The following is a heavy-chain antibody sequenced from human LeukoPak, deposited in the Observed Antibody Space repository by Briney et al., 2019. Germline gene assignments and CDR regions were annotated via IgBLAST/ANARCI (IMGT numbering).Heavy chain of an antibody. CDR2: INHSGNT. CDR1: GGSFSGYY. Sequence: SETLSLTCAVYGGSFSGYYWSWIRQPPGKGLEWIGEINHSGNTNYNPSLKSRVTISIDTSKNQFSLKVTSVTAADTAVYYCARGNYDDTSGYYDYWGQGTLVTVSS. J-gene: IGHJ4*02. D-gene: IGHD3-22*01. CDR3: ARGNYDDTSGYYDY. V-gene: IGHV4-34*01.